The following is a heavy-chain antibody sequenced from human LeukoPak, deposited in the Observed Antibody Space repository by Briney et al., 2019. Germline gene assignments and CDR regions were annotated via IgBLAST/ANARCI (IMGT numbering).Heavy chain of an antibody. D-gene: IGHD6-13*01. V-gene: IGHV3-21*01. J-gene: IGHJ6*02. CDR3: ASFIAAAGEPHYYYGMDV. Sequence: GGSLRLSCAASGFTFSSYSMNWVRQAPGKGLEWVSSISSSSSYIYYADSVKGRFTISRDNAKNSLYLQMNSLRAEDTAVYYCASFIAAAGEPHYYYGMDVWGQETTVTVSS. CDR2: ISSSSSYI. CDR1: GFTFSSYS.